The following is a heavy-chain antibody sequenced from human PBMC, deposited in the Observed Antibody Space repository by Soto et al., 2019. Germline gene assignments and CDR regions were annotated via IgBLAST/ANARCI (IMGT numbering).Heavy chain of an antibody. V-gene: IGHV4-34*02. CDR1: GGSFSTYF. CDR2: INQSGSS. D-gene: IGHD6-13*01. J-gene: IGHJ4*02. CDR3: ARERRVVGGYSSSWYDYFDS. Sequence: QVQLQQWGAGLLKPSETLSLTCSVDGGSFSTYFWTWVRQPPGKGLEWIGEINQSGSSSYNPSLESRVSISVDTSKKQFSLKLSSVTDADTAVYYCARERRVVGGYSSSWYDYFDSWGQGTLVTVSS.